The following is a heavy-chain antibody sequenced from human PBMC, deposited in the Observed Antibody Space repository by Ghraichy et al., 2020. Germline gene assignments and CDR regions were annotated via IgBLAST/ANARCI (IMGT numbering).Heavy chain of an antibody. V-gene: IGHV3-48*04. CDR2: ISSSSSTI. J-gene: IGHJ4*02. CDR1: GFTFSTYS. Sequence: GGSLRLSCAASGFTFSTYSMNWVRQAPGKGLEWVSYISSSSSTIYYPDSVKGRFTISRDNAKNSLYLQMNSLRAEDTAVYYCARGSWDFDYWGQGTLVTVSS. D-gene: IGHD3-16*01. CDR3: ARGSWDFDY.